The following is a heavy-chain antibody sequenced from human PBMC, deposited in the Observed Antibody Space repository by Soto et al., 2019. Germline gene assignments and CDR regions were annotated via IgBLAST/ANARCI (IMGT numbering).Heavy chain of an antibody. CDR3: ATFGIYHFWSGYLHRDAFDV. Sequence: GGSLRLSCTASGFLFSSYGLHWVRQAPGKGLEWVGIVSYDGSDSYYADSVKGRFTISRDNSNKTMSLQMNSLRTEDTALYYCATFGIYHFWSGYLHRDAFDVWGQGTTVTVSS. V-gene: IGHV3-30*03. J-gene: IGHJ3*01. D-gene: IGHD3-3*01. CDR1: GFLFSSYG. CDR2: VSYDGSDS.